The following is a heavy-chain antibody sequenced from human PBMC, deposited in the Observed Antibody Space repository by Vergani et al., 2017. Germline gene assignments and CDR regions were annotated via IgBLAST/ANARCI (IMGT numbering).Heavy chain of an antibody. V-gene: IGHV4-59*11. CDR2: IYYSGST. CDR3: ARDDGDTNDY. J-gene: IGHJ4*02. D-gene: IGHD4-17*01. CDR1: GGSISSHY. Sequence: QVQLQESGPGLVKTSETLSLTCTVPGGSISSHYWSWIRQPPGKGLEWIGYIYYSGSTNYNPSLKSRVTISVDTSKNQFSLKLSSVTAADTAVYYCARDDGDTNDYWGQGTLVTVSS.